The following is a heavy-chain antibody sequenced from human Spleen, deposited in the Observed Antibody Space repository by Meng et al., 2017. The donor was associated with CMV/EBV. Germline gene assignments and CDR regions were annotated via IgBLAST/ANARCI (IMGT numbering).Heavy chain of an antibody. J-gene: IGHJ3*02. CDR2: NHHSGST. Sequence: SETLSLTCTVSGYPISSGYYWGWIRQPPGKGLEWIGSNHHSGSTYHNPSLKSRVTISVDTSKNQFSLKLSSVTAADTAVYYCARGRGYCSSTSCENDAFDIWGQGTMVTVSS. CDR3: ARGRGYCSSTSCENDAFDI. D-gene: IGHD2-2*03. CDR1: GYPISSGYY. V-gene: IGHV4-38-2*02.